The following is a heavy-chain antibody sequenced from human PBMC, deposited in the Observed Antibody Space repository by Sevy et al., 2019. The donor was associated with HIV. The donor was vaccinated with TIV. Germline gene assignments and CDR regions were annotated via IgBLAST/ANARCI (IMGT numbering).Heavy chain of an antibody. CDR1: GYTFTNHA. CDR3: AREYREHYYASSDYHTLAIFFDS. Sequence: ASVKVSCKASGYTFTNHAIHWVRQAPGQRLQWMAWINTANDETKYSQKFQGRITITTDASASTAYMELSSLRSDDTAVYYCAREYREHYYASSDYHTLAIFFDSWGQGTLVTVSS. CDR2: INTANDET. D-gene: IGHD3-22*01. J-gene: IGHJ4*02. V-gene: IGHV1-3*04.